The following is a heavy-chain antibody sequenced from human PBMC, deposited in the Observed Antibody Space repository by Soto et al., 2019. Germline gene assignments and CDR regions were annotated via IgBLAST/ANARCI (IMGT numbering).Heavy chain of an antibody. CDR1: GFTFSSYG. Sequence: QVQLVESGGGVVQPGRSLRLSCAASGFTFSSYGMHWVRQAPGKGLEWVAVIWYDGSNKYYADSVKGRFTISRDNSKNTLYLQMNSRRAEDTAVYYCARDFSGVATIGGYWGQGTLVTVSS. CDR2: IWYDGSNK. D-gene: IGHD5-12*01. J-gene: IGHJ4*02. CDR3: ARDFSGVATIGGY. V-gene: IGHV3-33*01.